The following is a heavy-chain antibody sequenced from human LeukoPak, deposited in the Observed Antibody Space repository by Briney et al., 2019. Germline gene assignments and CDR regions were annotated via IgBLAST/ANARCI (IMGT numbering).Heavy chain of an antibody. CDR1: GFTFSSYA. V-gene: IGHV3-23*01. J-gene: IGHJ5*02. Sequence: PGGSLRLSCAASGFTFSSYAMSWVRQAPGKGLEWVSAISGSGGSTYYADSVKGRFTISRDNAKNSLYLQMNSLRAEDTAVYYCARDSGSYYCNWFDPWGQGTLVTVSS. CDR2: ISGSGGST. D-gene: IGHD3-10*01. CDR3: ARDSGSYYCNWFDP.